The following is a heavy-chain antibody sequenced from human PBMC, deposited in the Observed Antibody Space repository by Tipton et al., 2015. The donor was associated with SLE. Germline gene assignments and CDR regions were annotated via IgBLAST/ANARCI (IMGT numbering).Heavy chain of an antibody. CDR1: GFTFSNYA. D-gene: IGHD1-26*01. Sequence: SLRLSCTASGFTFSNYAMSWVRQAPGKGLEWVSVIYIGGRTYYADSVKGRFTISRDNSKNTLYLQMNSLRAEDTAVYYCAKRKWESRSTCHPFVYSGQGSPVTVSS. CDR3: AKRKWESRSTCHPFVY. J-gene: IGHJ4*02. V-gene: IGHV3-23*03. CDR2: IYIGGRT.